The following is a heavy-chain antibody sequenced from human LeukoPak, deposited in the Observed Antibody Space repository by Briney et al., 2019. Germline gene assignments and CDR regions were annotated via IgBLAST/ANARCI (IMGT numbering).Heavy chain of an antibody. J-gene: IGHJ4*02. CDR2: MNPNSGDT. V-gene: IGHV1-8*01. CDR3: ARANLYSLCVYDY. D-gene: IGHD1-26*01. CDR1: GYTFTNYD. Sequence: PQASVKVSCKASGYTFTNYDINWVRQATGQGPEWMGWMNPNSGDTGYAQKFQGRIIMTRNTSISTAYMELSSLRSEDTAVYYCARANLYSLCVYDYWGQGTLVTVSS.